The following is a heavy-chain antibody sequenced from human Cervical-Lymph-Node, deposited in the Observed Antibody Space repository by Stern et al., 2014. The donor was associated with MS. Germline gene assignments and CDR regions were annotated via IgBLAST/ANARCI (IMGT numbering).Heavy chain of an antibody. CDR3: ARSWELAFDY. D-gene: IGHD1-26*01. J-gene: IGHJ4*02. V-gene: IGHV3-74*02. CDR1: GFTFSNYW. CDR2: INSDGSRT. Sequence: VQLVESGGGFVQPGGSLRLSCAASGFTFSNYWMHWVRQAPGKGLVWVSHINSDGSRTRYADSVKGRFTISGDNAKNTLYLQMNSLRAEDTAVYYCARSWELAFDYWGQGTLVTVSS.